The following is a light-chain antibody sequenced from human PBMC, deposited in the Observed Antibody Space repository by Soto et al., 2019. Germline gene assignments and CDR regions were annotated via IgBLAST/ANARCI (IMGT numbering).Light chain of an antibody. CDR1: QYISSS. J-gene: IGKJ1*01. V-gene: IGKV1-39*01. CDR2: AAS. CDR3: QQSYIAPWT. Sequence: DIQMTQSPSSLSASVGDRVTITCRASQYISSSLNWYQHKPGKAPKLLIYAASRLQSGVPSRVSGSGSGTDFTVTISNLQTEEFASYYWQQSYIAPWTFGQGTKVEIK.